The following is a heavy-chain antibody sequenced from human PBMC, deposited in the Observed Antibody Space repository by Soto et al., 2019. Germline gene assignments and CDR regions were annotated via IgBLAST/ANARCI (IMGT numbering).Heavy chain of an antibody. Sequence: SETLSLTCTVSGCSISSYYWSWIRQPPGKGLEWIGYIYYSGSTNYNPSLKSRVTISVDTSKNQFSLKLSSVTAADTAVYYCARRYGDGFDIWGQGTMVT. V-gene: IGHV4-59*08. CDR2: IYYSGST. CDR1: GCSISSYY. D-gene: IGHD1-20*01. CDR3: ARRYGDGFDI. J-gene: IGHJ3*02.